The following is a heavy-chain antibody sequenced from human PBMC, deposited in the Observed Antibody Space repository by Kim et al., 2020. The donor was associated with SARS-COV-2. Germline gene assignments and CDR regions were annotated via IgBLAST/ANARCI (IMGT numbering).Heavy chain of an antibody. CDR2: SHYSGST. V-gene: IGHV4-39*01. CDR3: ARRDYGGNLRY. J-gene: IGHJ4*02. Sequence: SETLSLTCTVSGDSISSNNYYWGWIRQPPGKGLEWIGASHYSGSTYYNPSLRSRVTISLDTSKNQFSLNVSSVTAADTAVYYCARRDYGGNLRYWGQGTLVTVSP. D-gene: IGHD4-17*01. CDR1: GDSISSNNYY.